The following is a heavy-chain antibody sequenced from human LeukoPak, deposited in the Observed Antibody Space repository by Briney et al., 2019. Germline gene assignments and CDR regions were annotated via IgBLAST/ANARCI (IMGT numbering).Heavy chain of an antibody. Sequence: GGSLRLSCAASGFTFSSYWMSWVRQAPGKGLEWVANIKQDGSEKYYVDSVKGRFTISRDNAKNSLYLQMKSLRAEDTAVYYCARAPDYDYVWGSYPQRGLDYWGQGTLVTVSS. V-gene: IGHV3-7*01. CDR2: IKQDGSEK. CDR1: GFTFSSYW. J-gene: IGHJ4*02. D-gene: IGHD3-16*02. CDR3: ARAPDYDYVWGSYPQRGLDY.